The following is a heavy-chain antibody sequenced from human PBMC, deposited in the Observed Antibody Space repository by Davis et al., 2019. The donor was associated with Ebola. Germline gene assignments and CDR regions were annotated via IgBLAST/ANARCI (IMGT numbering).Heavy chain of an antibody. CDR1: GFTFSSYG. J-gene: IGHJ6*02. V-gene: IGHV3-30*03. D-gene: IGHD6-13*01. Sequence: GGSLRLSCAASGFTFSSYGMHWVRQAPGKGLEWVAVISYDGSNKYYADSVKGRFTISRDNSKNTLYLQMNSLRAEDTAVYYCARDQVKRGSWYPWSGGNYYGMDVWGQGTTVTVSS. CDR2: ISYDGSNK. CDR3: ARDQVKRGSWYPWSGGNYYGMDV.